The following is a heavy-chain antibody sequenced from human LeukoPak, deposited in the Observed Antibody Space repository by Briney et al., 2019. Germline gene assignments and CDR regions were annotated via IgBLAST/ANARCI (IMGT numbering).Heavy chain of an antibody. CDR1: GGSISSSNW. CDR2: IYHSGST. D-gene: IGHD6-13*01. Sequence: SGTLSLTCAVSGGSISSSNWWSWVRQPPGKGLEWIGEIYHSGSTNYNPSLKSRVTISVDKSKNQFTLKLSSVTAADTAVYYCARAKLRRAAAGQAYYYYGMDVWGQGTTVTVSS. CDR3: ARAKLRRAAAGQAYYYYGMDV. V-gene: IGHV4-4*02. J-gene: IGHJ6*02.